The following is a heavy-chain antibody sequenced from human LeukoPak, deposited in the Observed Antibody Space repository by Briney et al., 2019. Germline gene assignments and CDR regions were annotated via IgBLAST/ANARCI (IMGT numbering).Heavy chain of an antibody. CDR2: IGTAGDT. CDR1: GFTFSSYD. Sequence: GGSLRLSCAAPGFTFSSYDMHWVRHATGKGLEWVSAIGTAGDTYYPGSVKGRFTISRENAKNSLYLQMNSLRAGDTAVYYCAREGSSWYHYFDYWGQGTLVTVSS. V-gene: IGHV3-13*01. D-gene: IGHD6-13*01. CDR3: AREGSSWYHYFDY. J-gene: IGHJ4*02.